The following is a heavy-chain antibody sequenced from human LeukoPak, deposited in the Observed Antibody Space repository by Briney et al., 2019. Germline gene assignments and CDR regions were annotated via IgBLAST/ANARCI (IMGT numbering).Heavy chain of an antibody. D-gene: IGHD5-18*01. J-gene: IGHJ6*02. CDR3: AREGFSGYRSAYYYNGMDV. Sequence: ASVKVSCKASGGTFSSYAISWVRQAPGQGLEWMGRINPHSGDTAFSQKFQGRVTMTRDTSISTGFVELSRLRSDDTAVYYCAREGFSGYRSAYYYNGMDVWGQGTTVTVS. CDR2: INPHSGDT. V-gene: IGHV1-2*06. CDR1: GGTFSSYA.